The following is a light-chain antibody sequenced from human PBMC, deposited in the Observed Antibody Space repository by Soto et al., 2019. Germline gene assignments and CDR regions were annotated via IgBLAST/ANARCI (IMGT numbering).Light chain of an antibody. J-gene: IGKJ3*01. CDR1: QSVSNY. CDR3: QQRSDWPLT. V-gene: IGKV3-11*01. CDR2: DAS. Sequence: EIVLTQSPATLSSSPGERATLSCRASQSVSNYLAWYQQKPGQAPRLLIYDASNRATGIPVRFSGSGSGTDFTLTISSLEPEDFAVYYCQQRSDWPLTFGPGTKVDIK.